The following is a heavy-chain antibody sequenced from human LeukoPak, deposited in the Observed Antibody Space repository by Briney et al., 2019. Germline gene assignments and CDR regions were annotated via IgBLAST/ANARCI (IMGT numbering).Heavy chain of an antibody. J-gene: IGHJ4*02. D-gene: IGHD3-22*01. Sequence: SETLSLTCTVSGGSISSSSYYWGWIRQPPGKGLEWIGSIYYSGSTYYNPSLKSRDTISVDTSKNQFSLKLSSVTAADTAVYYCARRGTYYYDSSGYYPFRYWGQGTLVTVSS. CDR2: IYYSGST. CDR3: ARRGTYYYDSSGYYPFRY. V-gene: IGHV4-39*07. CDR1: GGSISSSSYY.